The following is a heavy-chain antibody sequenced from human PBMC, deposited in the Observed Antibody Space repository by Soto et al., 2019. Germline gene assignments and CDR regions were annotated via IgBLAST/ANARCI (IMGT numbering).Heavy chain of an antibody. D-gene: IGHD4-17*01. J-gene: IGHJ4*02. Sequence: ASVKVSCKTSGYTFYSCDITWVRQAPGQGLEWMGTTSVYNGDSNVAQNLQGRVTMTIDKSTATAYMDLKNLTSDDTAVYYCARARATVTTERALGYWGQGTLVTVSS. V-gene: IGHV1-18*01. CDR3: ARARATVTTERALGY. CDR2: TSVYNGDS. CDR1: GYTFYSCD.